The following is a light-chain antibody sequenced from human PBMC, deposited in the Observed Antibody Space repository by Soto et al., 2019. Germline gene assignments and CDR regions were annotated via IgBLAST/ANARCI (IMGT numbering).Light chain of an antibody. Sequence: EIVLTQSPGTLSLSPGERATLSCRASQSVSNTYLAWYQQKPGQAPRLLISGASSRATGIPDRFSGSGSGTDFSLTSSRLEPEDFAVYYCQQQGTSAELTFGGGTRVEIK. CDR3: QQQGTSAELT. CDR1: QSVSNTY. J-gene: IGKJ4*01. CDR2: GAS. V-gene: IGKV3-20*01.